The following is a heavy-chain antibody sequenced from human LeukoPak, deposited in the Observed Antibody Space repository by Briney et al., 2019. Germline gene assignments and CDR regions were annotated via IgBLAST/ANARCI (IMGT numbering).Heavy chain of an antibody. CDR2: ISYDGSNK. CDR1: GFAFSSYG. D-gene: IGHD3-22*01. Sequence: PGGSLRLSCAASGFAFSSYGMHWVRQAPGKGLEWVAVISYDGSNKYYADSVKGRFTISRDNSKNTLYLQMNSLRAEDTAVYYCARALYYYDSSGSSPCDYWGQGTLVTVSS. V-gene: IGHV3-30*19. J-gene: IGHJ4*02. CDR3: ARALYYYDSSGSSPCDY.